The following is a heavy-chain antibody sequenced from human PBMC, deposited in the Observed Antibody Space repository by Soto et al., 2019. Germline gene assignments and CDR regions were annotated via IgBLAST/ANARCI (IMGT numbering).Heavy chain of an antibody. CDR3: ARRDRSGFSYWLDT. CDR1: GGSISSGDYY. Sequence: SETLSLTCTVSGGSISSGDYYWSWNRQHPGKGLEWIGTIYFSGTTYYNPSLKSRVTISVDTSKSQFSLKLSSVTAADTAVYYCARRDRSGFSYWLDTWGQGTLVTVSS. CDR2: IYFSGTT. J-gene: IGHJ5*02. D-gene: IGHD3-22*01. V-gene: IGHV4-31*03.